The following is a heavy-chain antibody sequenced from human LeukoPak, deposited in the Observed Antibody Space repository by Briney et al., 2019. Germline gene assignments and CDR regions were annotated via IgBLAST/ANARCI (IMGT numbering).Heavy chain of an antibody. J-gene: IGHJ4*02. CDR3: ASIGNYYDSSGYNY. V-gene: IGHV4-38-2*02. CDR1: GYSISSGYY. Sequence: SETLSLTCTVSGYSISSGYYWGWIRQPPGKGLEWIGSIYHSGSTYYNPSLKSRVTISVDTSKSQFSLKLSSVTAADTAVYYCASIGNYYDSSGYNYWGQGTLVTVSS. D-gene: IGHD3-22*01. CDR2: IYHSGST.